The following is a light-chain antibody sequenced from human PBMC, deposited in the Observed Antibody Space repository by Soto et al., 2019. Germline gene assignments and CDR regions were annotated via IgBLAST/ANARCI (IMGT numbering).Light chain of an antibody. CDR1: QSVSSN. J-gene: IGKJ2*01. CDR3: QQYNNWPNT. CDR2: GAS. Sequence: EIVMTQSPATLSVSPGERATLSCRASQSVSSNLVWYQQKPGQAPRLLIYGASTRATGIPARFSGSESGTEFTLTISSLQSEDFAVYYCQQYNNWPNTFGQGTKLEIK. V-gene: IGKV3-15*01.